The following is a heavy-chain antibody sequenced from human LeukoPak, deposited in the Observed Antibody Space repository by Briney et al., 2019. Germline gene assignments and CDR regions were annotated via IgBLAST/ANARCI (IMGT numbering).Heavy chain of an antibody. CDR3: AKDHQWGYGYYFDL. V-gene: IGHV3-53*01. D-gene: IGHD5-18*01. CDR2: IFSDGST. Sequence: PGGSLRLSCAASGFTVSSHYMSWVRQAPGRGLEWVSVIFSDGSTYYADSVKGRFTISRDNSKNMLYLQMNSLRPEDTAVYYCAKDHQWGYGYYFDLWGQGTLVTVSS. J-gene: IGHJ4*02. CDR1: GFTVSSHY.